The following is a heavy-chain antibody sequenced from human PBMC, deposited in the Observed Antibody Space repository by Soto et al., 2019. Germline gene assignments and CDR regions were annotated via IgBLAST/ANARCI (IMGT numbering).Heavy chain of an antibody. D-gene: IGHD6-13*01. V-gene: IGHV4-59*08. Sequence: SETLSLTCTVSGGSISSYYWSWIRQPPGKGLEWIGYIYYSGSTNYNPSLKSRVTISVDTSKNQFSLKLSSVTAADTAVYYCARYSRDFDYWGQGTLVTVSS. CDR3: ARYSRDFDY. CDR2: IYYSGST. CDR1: GGSISSYY. J-gene: IGHJ4*02.